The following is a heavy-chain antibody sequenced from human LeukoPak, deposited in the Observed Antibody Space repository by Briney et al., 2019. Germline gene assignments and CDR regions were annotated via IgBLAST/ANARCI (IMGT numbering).Heavy chain of an antibody. CDR2: TYPDDSDT. D-gene: IGHD3-10*01. V-gene: IGHV5-51*01. CDR3: ARGFGEFRFDY. CDR1: GSSFTSYW. J-gene: IGHJ4*02. Sequence: GESLKTSCKGSGSSFTSYWIGWVRQMPGKGLEWMGITYPDDSDTRYSTSFQGQVTISADKSISTAYLQWSSLKASDTAMYYCARGFGEFRFDYWGQGTLVTVSS.